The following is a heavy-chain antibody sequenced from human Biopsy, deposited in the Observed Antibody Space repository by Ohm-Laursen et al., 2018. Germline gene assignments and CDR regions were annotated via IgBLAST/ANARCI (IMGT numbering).Heavy chain of an antibody. CDR3: ARGLNEYGGLYFPH. V-gene: IGHV4-59*11. CDR1: GGSFTGHY. CDR2: ISHTGYT. D-gene: IGHD4-23*01. J-gene: IGHJ1*01. Sequence: GTLSLTCTVSGGSFTGHYWTWIRQPPGKRLEWIGHISHTGYTSYKSSLKSRVTISLDTSRKHFSLRLTSLAAADTAVYYCARGLNEYGGLYFPHWGQGTLVTVSS.